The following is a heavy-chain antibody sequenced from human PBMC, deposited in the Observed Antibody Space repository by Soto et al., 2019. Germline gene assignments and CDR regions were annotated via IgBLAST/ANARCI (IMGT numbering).Heavy chain of an antibody. V-gene: IGHV3-30*18. CDR2: ISYDGSNK. J-gene: IGHJ1*01. D-gene: IGHD3-22*01. CDR1: GFTFSSYG. CDR3: AKESTPIYDSSGYQEYFQH. Sequence: QVQLVESGGGVVQPGRSLRLSCAASGFTFSSYGMHWVRQAPGKGLEWVAVISYDGSNKYYADSVKGRFTISRDNSKNTLYLQMNSLRAEATAVYYCAKESTPIYDSSGYQEYFQHWGQGTLVTVSS.